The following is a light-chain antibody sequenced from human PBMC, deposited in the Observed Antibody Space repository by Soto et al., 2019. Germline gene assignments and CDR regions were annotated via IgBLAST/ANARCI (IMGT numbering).Light chain of an antibody. V-gene: IGKV1-5*03. Sequence: IQNTQYPSNLAASVGDRVTMTCRASQTLSKWLSWYHQKPERPPKLLIYKASSLQSGVPSRFSGSGSGTEFTLTISSLQPDDFATYYCQQDNSYFWTFGQGTKV. J-gene: IGKJ1*01. CDR3: QQDNSYFWT. CDR2: KAS. CDR1: QTLSKW.